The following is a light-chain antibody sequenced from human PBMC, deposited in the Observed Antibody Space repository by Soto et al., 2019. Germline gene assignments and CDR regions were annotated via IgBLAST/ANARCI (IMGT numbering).Light chain of an antibody. Sequence: QSVLTQPPSVTAAPGQRVTISCTGSNSNIGAGFDVHWYQQFPGRAPKLLIYGTSNRPSGVPDRFSGSKSGTSASLAITGLQADDEADYYCQSYDRSVVGLLFGVGTKLTVL. J-gene: IGLJ2*01. CDR3: QSYDRSVVGLL. CDR2: GTS. CDR1: NSNIGAGFD. V-gene: IGLV1-40*01.